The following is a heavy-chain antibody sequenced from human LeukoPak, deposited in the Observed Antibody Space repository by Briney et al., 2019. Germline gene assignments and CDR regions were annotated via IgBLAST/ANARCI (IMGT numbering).Heavy chain of an antibody. CDR1: GGSISSSSYY. V-gene: IGHV4-39*02. D-gene: IGHD3-22*01. CDR2: IYYSGST. Sequence: SETLSLTCTVSGGSISSSSYYWGWIRQPPGKGLEWIGSIYYSGSTYYNPSLKSRVTISVDTSKNQFSLKLSSVTAADTAVYYCARDGYYDSSGYYRTLPFDYWGQGTLVTVSS. J-gene: IGHJ4*02. CDR3: ARDGYYDSSGYYRTLPFDY.